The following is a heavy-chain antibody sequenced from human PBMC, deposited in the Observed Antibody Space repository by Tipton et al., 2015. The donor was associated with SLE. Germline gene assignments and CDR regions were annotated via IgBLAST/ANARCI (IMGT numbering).Heavy chain of an antibody. Sequence: TLSLTCTVSGGSISSSSYYWGWIRQPPGKGLEWIGSIYYSGSTYYNPSLKSRVTISVDTSKNQFSLKPSSVTAADTAVYYCARGGRGGSPLGAFDIWGQGTMVTVSS. CDR3: ARGGRGGSPLGAFDI. V-gene: IGHV4-39*07. D-gene: IGHD2-15*01. CDR2: IYYSGST. J-gene: IGHJ3*02. CDR1: GGSISSSSYY.